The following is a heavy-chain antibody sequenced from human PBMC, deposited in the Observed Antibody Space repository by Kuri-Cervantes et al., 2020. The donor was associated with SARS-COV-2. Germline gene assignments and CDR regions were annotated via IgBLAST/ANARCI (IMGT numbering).Heavy chain of an antibody. D-gene: IGHD1-7*01. Sequence: SVKVSCKASGGTFSSYAISWVRQAPGQGLEWMGGIIPIFGTANYAQKFQGRVTITTDESTSTAYMELSSLRSEDTAVYYCATDGSRSNWNSGHWFDPWGQGTLVTVSS. CDR2: IIPIFGTA. CDR1: GGTFSSYA. CDR3: ATDGSRSNWNSGHWFDP. J-gene: IGHJ5*02. V-gene: IGHV1-69*05.